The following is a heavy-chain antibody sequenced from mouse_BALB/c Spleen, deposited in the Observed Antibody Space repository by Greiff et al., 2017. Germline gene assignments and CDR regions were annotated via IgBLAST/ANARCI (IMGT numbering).Heavy chain of an antibody. J-gene: IGHJ3*01. V-gene: IGHV5-6*01. Sequence: EVMLVESGGDLVKPGGSLKLSCAASGFTFSSYGMSWVRQTPDKRLEWVTTISSGGSYTYYPDSVKGRFTISRDNAKNTLYLQMSSLKSEDTAMYYCARQTGTAFAYWGQGTLVTVSA. CDR1: GFTFSSYG. CDR3: ARQTGTAFAY. D-gene: IGHD4-1*01. CDR2: ISSGGSYT.